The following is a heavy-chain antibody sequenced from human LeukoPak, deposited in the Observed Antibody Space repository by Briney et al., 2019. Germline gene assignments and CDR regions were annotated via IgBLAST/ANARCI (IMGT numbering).Heavy chain of an antibody. Sequence: GGSLRLSCAASGFTFSSYGMYWVRQAPGKGLEWVAVISYDGSNKYYADSVKGRFTISRDNSKNTLYLQMNSLRAEDTAVYYYAKGRWELLGWGQGTLVTVSS. CDR2: ISYDGSNK. CDR3: AKGRWELLG. J-gene: IGHJ4*02. D-gene: IGHD1-26*01. CDR1: GFTFSSYG. V-gene: IGHV3-30*18.